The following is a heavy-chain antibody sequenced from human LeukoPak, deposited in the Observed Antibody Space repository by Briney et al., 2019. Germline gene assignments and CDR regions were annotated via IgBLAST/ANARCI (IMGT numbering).Heavy chain of an antibody. J-gene: IGHJ3*02. CDR2: ISSSTSTI. Sequence: GSLRLSCAASGFTFSSCSMNWVRQAPGKGLEWVSYISSSTSTIYYADSVKGRFTISRDNAKNSLYLQMNSLRDEDTAVYYCARPFYDSGGYYYKSFDIWGQGTMVTVSS. CDR3: ARPFYDSGGYYYKSFDI. CDR1: GFTFSSCS. V-gene: IGHV3-48*02. D-gene: IGHD3-22*01.